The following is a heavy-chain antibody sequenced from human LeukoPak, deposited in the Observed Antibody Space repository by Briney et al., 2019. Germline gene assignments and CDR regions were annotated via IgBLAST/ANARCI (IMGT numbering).Heavy chain of an antibody. J-gene: IGHJ4*02. CDR3: ARGPNSNWSGLDF. V-gene: IGHV3-74*01. CDR1: GFSFSGHW. D-gene: IGHD6-6*01. Sequence: HPGGSLRLSCTASGFSFSGHWMHWARKLPGKGLVWVSRISLTGSTTSYADSVKGRFTVSRDNAKNTLYLQVNNLRAEDTAVYYCARGPNSNWSGLDFWGQGTLLTVSS. CDR2: ISLTGSTT.